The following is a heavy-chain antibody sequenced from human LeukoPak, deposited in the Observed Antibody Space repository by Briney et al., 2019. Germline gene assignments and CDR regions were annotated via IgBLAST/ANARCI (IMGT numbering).Heavy chain of an antibody. CDR1: GYTFTGYY. J-gene: IGHJ6*02. V-gene: IGHV1-2*02. CDR2: INPNSGGT. Sequence: ASVKVSCKASGYTFTGYYMHWVRQAPGQGLEWMGWINPNSGGTNYAQKFQGRVTMTRDTSISTAYMELSRLRSDDTAVYYCARDRVTKQWLVRDYYYGMDVWGQGTTVTVSS. CDR3: ARDRVTKQWLVRDYYYGMDV. D-gene: IGHD6-19*01.